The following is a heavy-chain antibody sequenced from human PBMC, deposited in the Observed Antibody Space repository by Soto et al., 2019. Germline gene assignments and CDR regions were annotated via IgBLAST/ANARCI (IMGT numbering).Heavy chain of an antibody. CDR2: ISLDGYTT. CDR1: GFTLNDDA. D-gene: IGHD6-13*01. CDR3: VKTRGLHSTSWYDY. V-gene: IGHV3-64D*08. J-gene: IGHJ4*02. Sequence: GGSLRLSWSVSGFTLNDDAMHWVRQAPGKGLEYVSAISLDGYTTYYADSVKGRFTISRDNSKNTLYLQMSSLRSEDTAFYYCVKTRGLHSTSWYDYWGQGTLVTVSS.